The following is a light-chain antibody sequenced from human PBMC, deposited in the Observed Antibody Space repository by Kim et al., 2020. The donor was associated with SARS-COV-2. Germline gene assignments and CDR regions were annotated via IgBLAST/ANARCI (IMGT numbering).Light chain of an antibody. Sequence: PGERATLSCRASQSVSSSFLAWYQQKPDQAPRLLIYGTSSRATGVPDRFSGSGSGTDFTLTISRLESEDFAVYYCQQYGSSRWTFGQGTKVDIK. V-gene: IGKV3-20*01. CDR1: QSVSSSF. CDR3: QQYGSSRWT. J-gene: IGKJ1*01. CDR2: GTS.